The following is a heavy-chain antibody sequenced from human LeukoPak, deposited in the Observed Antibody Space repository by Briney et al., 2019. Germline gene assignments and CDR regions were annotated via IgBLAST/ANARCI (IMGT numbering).Heavy chain of an antibody. D-gene: IGHD2-2*01. J-gene: IGHJ3*02. CDR2: ISYDGSNK. CDR3: ARVEGKVPAAMFRVDAFDI. Sequence: PGRSLRLSCAASGFIFSSYAMHWVRQAPGKGLEWVAVISYDGSNKYYADSVKGRFTISRDNSKNTLYLQMNSLRAEDTAVYYCARVEGKVPAAMFRVDAFDIWGQGTMVTVSS. V-gene: IGHV3-30-3*01. CDR1: GFIFSSYA.